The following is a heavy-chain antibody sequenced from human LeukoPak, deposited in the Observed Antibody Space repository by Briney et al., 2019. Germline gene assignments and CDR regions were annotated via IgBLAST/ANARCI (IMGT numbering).Heavy chain of an antibody. D-gene: IGHD3-10*02. CDR1: GFTVSSNY. Sequence: GGSLRLSCAASGFTVSSNYMSWVRQAPGKGLEWVSVIYSGGSTYYADSVKGRFTISRDNAKNSLYLQMNSLRAEDTAVYYCAELGITMIGGVWGKGSTVTISS. J-gene: IGHJ6*04. V-gene: IGHV3-53*01. CDR3: AELGITMIGGV. CDR2: IYSGGST.